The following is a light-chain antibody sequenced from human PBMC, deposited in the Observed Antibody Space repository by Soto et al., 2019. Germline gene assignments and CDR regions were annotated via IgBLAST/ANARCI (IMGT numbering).Light chain of an antibody. CDR2: LGS. CDR1: QSLVHSNGYNY. CDR3: MQALQTPWT. V-gene: IGKV2-28*01. J-gene: IGKJ1*01. Sequence: DIVMTQSPLSLPVTPGEPASISCRSSQSLVHSNGYNYLDWYLQRPGQSPQLLIYLGSNRASGVPDRFSGSGSGTDFTLKISRVEAEDVGLYYCMQALQTPWTFGQGTKVEVK.